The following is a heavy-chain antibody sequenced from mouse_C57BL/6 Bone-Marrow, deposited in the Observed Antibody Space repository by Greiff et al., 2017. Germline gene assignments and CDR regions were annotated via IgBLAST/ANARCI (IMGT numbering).Heavy chain of an antibody. V-gene: IGHV1-50*01. CDR1: GYTFTSYW. J-gene: IGHJ2*01. Sequence: VQLQQPGAELVKPGASVKLSCKASGYTFTSYWMQWVKQRPGQGLEWIGEIDPSDSYTNSNQKFKGKGTLTVDTSSSTAYMQLSSLTSEDSAVYYCAREGITTVVGNFDYWGEGTTLSVSS. D-gene: IGHD1-1*01. CDR3: AREGITTVVGNFDY. CDR2: IDPSDSYT.